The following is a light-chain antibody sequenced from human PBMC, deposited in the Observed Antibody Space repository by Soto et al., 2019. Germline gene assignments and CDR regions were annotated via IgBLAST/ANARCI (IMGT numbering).Light chain of an antibody. J-gene: IGLJ2*01. Sequence: QSALTQPPAASRSPGQSVTISCTGTSSDVGGYKYVSWYQQHPGKAPKLIIYEVNKRPSWVPDRFSGSKSGNTASLTVSGLQAEDEGGYYCSSYAGSNVVVFGGGTQLTVL. V-gene: IGLV2-8*01. CDR2: EVN. CDR3: SSYAGSNVVV. CDR1: SSDVGGYKY.